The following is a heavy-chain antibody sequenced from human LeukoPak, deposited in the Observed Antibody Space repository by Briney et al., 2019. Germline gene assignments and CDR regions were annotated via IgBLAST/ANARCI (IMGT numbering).Heavy chain of an antibody. Sequence: GGSLRLSCAASEFTVSRNYMTWVRQAPGKGLEWVSIIYSGGATYYADSVKGRFTISRDNSKNTLFLQMNSLRVEDTAVYYCAKDVGKWESLHFFDYWGQGTLVTVSS. J-gene: IGHJ4*02. CDR1: EFTVSRNY. V-gene: IGHV3-53*01. CDR3: AKDVGKWESLHFFDY. CDR2: IYSGGAT. D-gene: IGHD1-26*01.